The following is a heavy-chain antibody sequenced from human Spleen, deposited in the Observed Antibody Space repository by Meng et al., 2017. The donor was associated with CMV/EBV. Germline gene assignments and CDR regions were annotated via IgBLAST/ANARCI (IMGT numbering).Heavy chain of an antibody. J-gene: IGHJ4*02. D-gene: IGHD2-15*01. CDR2: INPNSGGT. CDR1: YTFNGYY. V-gene: IGHV1-2*02. Sequence: YTFNGYYMHWMRQAPGQGLEWMGWINPNSGGTNYAQKFQGRVTMTRDTSINTAYMELSRLRSDDTAVYYCARVRGLCSGGSCYSDFDYWGQGTLVTVSS. CDR3: ARVRGLCSGGSCYSDFDY.